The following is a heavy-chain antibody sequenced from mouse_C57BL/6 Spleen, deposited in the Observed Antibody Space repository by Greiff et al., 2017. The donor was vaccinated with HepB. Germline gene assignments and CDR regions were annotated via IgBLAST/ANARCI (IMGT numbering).Heavy chain of an antibody. CDR1: GYSITSGYY. V-gene: IGHV3-6*01. CDR2: ISYDGSN. Sequence: VQLKESGPGLVKPSQSLSLTCSVTGYSITSGYYWNWIRQFPGNKLEWMGYISYDGSNNYNPSLKNRISITRDTSKNQFFLKLNSVTTEDTATYYCARAGDYYGSSPFDYWGQGTTLTVSS. D-gene: IGHD1-1*01. CDR3: ARAGDYYGSSPFDY. J-gene: IGHJ2*01.